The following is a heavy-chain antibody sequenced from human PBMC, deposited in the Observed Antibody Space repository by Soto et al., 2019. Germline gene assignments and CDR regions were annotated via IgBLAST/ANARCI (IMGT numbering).Heavy chain of an antibody. V-gene: IGHV1-18*04. J-gene: IGHJ5*02. CDR1: GYSFTNFG. D-gene: IGHD2-15*01. CDR3: ARDWRDVVVVVAATGIWFDP. CDR2: ISAYTGNT. Sequence: QVQLVQSGAEVKKPGASVKVSCKASGYSFTNFGISWVRQAPGQGLEWMGWISAYTGNTNYAQKLQGRVTMTTDTSTSKAYMELRSLRSDDTAVYYCARDWRDVVVVVAATGIWFDPWGQGTLVTVSS.